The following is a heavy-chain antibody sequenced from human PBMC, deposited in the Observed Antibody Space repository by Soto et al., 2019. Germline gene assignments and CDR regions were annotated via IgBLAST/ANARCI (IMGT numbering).Heavy chain of an antibody. CDR3: ARGSVTATGTWGYYFDY. D-gene: IGHD6-13*01. J-gene: IGHJ4*02. CDR1: GYTFTSYG. V-gene: IGHV1-18*01. CDR2: ISAYNGNT. Sequence: ASVKVSCKASGYTFTSYGISWVRQAPGQGLEWMGWISAYNGNTSYAQKLQGRVTMTTDTSTSTAYMELRSLRSDDTAVYYCARGSVTATGTWGYYFDYWGQRTLVTVSS.